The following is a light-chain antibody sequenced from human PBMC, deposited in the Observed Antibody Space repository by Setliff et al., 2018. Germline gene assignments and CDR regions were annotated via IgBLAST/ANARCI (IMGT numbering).Light chain of an antibody. CDR2: DVT. CDR3: CSYAGNYIYV. J-gene: IGLJ1*01. V-gene: IGLV2-11*01. CDR1: SSDVGGHNY. Sequence: QSALTQPRSVSGSPGQSVTISCTGTSSDVGGHNYVSWYQHNPGKAPKLMIYDVTKRPSGVPDRFSGSKSGNTASLTISGLQAEDEADYYCCSYAGNYIYVFGSGTKVTVL.